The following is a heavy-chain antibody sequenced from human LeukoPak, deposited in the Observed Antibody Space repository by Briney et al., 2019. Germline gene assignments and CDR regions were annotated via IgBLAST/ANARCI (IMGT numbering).Heavy chain of an antibody. CDR1: GDSISSGDYY. V-gene: IGHV4-61*02. Sequence: SETLSLTCTVSGDSISSGDYYWSWIRQPAGKGLEWIGRISSSGSTNYNPSLKSRVTISVDTSKNQFSLKLSSVTAADTAVYYCTRGARVFPDYYYYMDVWGKGTTVTVSS. D-gene: IGHD2-21*01. J-gene: IGHJ6*03. CDR3: TRGARVFPDYYYYMDV. CDR2: ISSSGST.